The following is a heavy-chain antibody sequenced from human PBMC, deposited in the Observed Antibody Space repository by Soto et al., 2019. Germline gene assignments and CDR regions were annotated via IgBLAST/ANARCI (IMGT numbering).Heavy chain of an antibody. D-gene: IGHD2-21*01. CDR3: ARDSRSALVY. V-gene: IGHV3-53*01. CDR2: ICSGGST. Sequence: GGSLRLSCAASGFTVSSNYMSWVRQAPGKGLEWVSVICSGGSTYYADSVKGRFTISRDNSKNTLYLQMNSLRAEDTAVYYCARDSRSALVYWGQGTLVTVSS. J-gene: IGHJ4*02. CDR1: GFTVSSNY.